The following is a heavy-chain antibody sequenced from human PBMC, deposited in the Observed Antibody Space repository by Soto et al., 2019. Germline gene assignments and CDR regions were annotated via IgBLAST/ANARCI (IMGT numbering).Heavy chain of an antibody. V-gene: IGHV4-4*02. Sequence: QVQLQESGPGLVKPSGTLSLTCAVSGGSVSSDRWWTWVRQAPGKGLEWIGEIHSYGSTNYNPSLTSRGTIFVDKFKNKFAVTLPSVTAVATAVYFCAGEWVAGYGEFDTWGQGTLVTVSS. CDR3: AGEWVAGYGEFDT. J-gene: IGHJ5*02. CDR2: IHSYGST. D-gene: IGHD6-19*01. CDR1: GGSVSSDRW.